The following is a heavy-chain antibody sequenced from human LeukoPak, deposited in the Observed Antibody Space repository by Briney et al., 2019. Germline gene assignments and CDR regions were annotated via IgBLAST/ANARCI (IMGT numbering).Heavy chain of an antibody. J-gene: IGHJ4*02. Sequence: ASVKVSCKASGYTFTAYYMHWVRQAPGQGLEWMGWINPNSGNTNYAQKFQGRVTMTRDTSISTAYMELSRLRSDDTAVYYCASYMVRGALFDYWGQGTLVTVSS. V-gene: IGHV1-2*02. D-gene: IGHD3-10*01. CDR2: INPNSGNT. CDR1: GYTFTAYY. CDR3: ASYMVRGALFDY.